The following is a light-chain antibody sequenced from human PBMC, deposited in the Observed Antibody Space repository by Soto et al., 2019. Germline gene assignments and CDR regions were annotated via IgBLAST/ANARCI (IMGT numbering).Light chain of an antibody. CDR3: QQYESTPPT. V-gene: IGKV4-1*01. Sequence: DIVMTQSPDSLAVSLGERATINCKSSQSVLYSSNNKNYLAWYQQRPGQPPKLLIYWASTRESGVPDRFSGSGSGTDFTLTITSLQAVDVAVYYCQQYESTPPTFCQGTKLEIK. CDR2: WAS. CDR1: QSVLYSSNNKNY. J-gene: IGKJ2*01.